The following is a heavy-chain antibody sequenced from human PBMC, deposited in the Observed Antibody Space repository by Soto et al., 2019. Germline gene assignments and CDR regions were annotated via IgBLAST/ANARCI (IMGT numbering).Heavy chain of an antibody. J-gene: IGHJ5*02. D-gene: IGHD6-25*01. CDR3: AREGGSETLQPSYNWFDT. CDR1: GFTFSSYA. CDR2: ISGSGGST. V-gene: IGHV3-23*01. Sequence: EVQLLESGGGLVQPGGSLRLSCAASGFTFSSYAMSWVRQAPGKGLEWVSAISGSGGSTYYADSVKGRFTISRDNSKNTLYLQMHSLRAEDTAVYYCAREGGSETLQPSYNWFDTWGQGTLVTVSS.